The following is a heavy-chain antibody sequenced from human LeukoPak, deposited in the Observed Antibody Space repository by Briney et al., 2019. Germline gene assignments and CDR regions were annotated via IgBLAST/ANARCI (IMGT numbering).Heavy chain of an antibody. V-gene: IGHV3-48*03. J-gene: IGHJ6*04. CDR2: ISSSGSTI. Sequence: PGGSLRLSCAASGLTFSSYEMNWVRRAPGKGLEWVSYISSSGSTIYYADSVKGRFTISRDNAKNSLYLQMNSLRAEDTAVYCCAELGITMIGGVWGKGTTVTISS. CDR1: GLTFSSYE. CDR3: AELGITMIGGV. D-gene: IGHD3-10*02.